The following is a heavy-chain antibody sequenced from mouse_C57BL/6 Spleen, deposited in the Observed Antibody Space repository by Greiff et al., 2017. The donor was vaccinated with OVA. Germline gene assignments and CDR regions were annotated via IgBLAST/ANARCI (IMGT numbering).Heavy chain of an antibody. CDR2: LYPGSGST. CDR3: AREFITTVVDY. D-gene: IGHD1-1*01. Sequence: QVQLQQPGAELVKPGASVKMSCKASGYTFTSYWITWVKQRPGQGLEWIGDLYPGSGSTNYNEKFKSKATLTVDTSSSTAYMQLSSLTSEDSAVYYCAREFITTVVDYWGQGTTLTVSS. J-gene: IGHJ2*01. CDR1: GYTFTSYW. V-gene: IGHV1-55*01.